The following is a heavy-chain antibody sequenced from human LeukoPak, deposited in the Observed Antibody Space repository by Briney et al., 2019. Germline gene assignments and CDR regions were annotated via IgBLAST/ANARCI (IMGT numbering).Heavy chain of an antibody. CDR2: INPNSGGT. V-gene: IGHV1-2*02. Sequence: GSVXXSCKASGYTFSDYYMYWLRQAPGEGLEWMGWINPNSGGTNYAEKFQGRVTMTRDTSISTAYMELSRLRSDDTAVYYCASYDSSGYEGDDAFDIWGQGTMVTVSS. J-gene: IGHJ3*02. CDR3: ASYDSSGYEGDDAFDI. D-gene: IGHD3-22*01. CDR1: GYTFSDYY.